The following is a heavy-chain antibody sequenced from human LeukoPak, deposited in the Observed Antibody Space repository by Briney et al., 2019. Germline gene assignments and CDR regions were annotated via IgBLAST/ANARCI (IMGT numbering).Heavy chain of an antibody. CDR3: ARDVGDYGDYRFDY. CDR2: ISAYNGNT. J-gene: IGHJ4*02. CDR1: GYTFTSYG. Sequence: HWASVTVSCKASGYTFTSYGISWVRQAPGQGLEWMGWISAYNGNTNYAQKLQGRVTMTTDTSTSTAYMELRSLRSDDTAVYYCARDVGDYGDYRFDYWGQGTLVTVSS. V-gene: IGHV1-18*01. D-gene: IGHD4-17*01.